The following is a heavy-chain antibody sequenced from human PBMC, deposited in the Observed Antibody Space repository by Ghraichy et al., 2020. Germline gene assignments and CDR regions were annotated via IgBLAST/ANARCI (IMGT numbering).Heavy chain of an antibody. J-gene: IGHJ5*02. D-gene: IGHD6-13*01. CDR1: GFTFSSYW. CDR2: INSDGSST. CDR3: ARGGYSSSLSWFDP. V-gene: IGHV3-74*01. Sequence: GGSLRLSCAASGFTFSSYWMNWVRQAPGKGLVWVSRINSDGSSTSYADSVKGRFTISRASAENTLYLQMNSLRAEDTALYYGARGGYSSSLSWFDPWGQGTLVTVSS.